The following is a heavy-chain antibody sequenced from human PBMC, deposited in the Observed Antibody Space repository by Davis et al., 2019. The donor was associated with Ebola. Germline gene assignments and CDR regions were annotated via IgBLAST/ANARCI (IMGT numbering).Heavy chain of an antibody. CDR2: IYYSGST. V-gene: IGHV4-59*12. CDR1: AVSISSYY. D-gene: IGHD6-19*01. CDR3: ARDSGWGIYNPFDY. J-gene: IGHJ4*02. Sequence: MPSETLSLTCTVSAVSISSYYWSWIRQPPGKGLERVGYIYYSGSTNYNPSLKSRVTISVDTSKNQFSLKLSSVTAADTAVYYCARDSGWGIYNPFDYGGQGTLVTVSS.